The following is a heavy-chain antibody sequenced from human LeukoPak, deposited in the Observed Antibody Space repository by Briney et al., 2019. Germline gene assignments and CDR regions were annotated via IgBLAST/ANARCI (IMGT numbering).Heavy chain of an antibody. D-gene: IGHD6-13*01. J-gene: IGHJ4*02. V-gene: IGHV1-18*01. Sequence: GASVKVSCKASGYTFTSYGISWVRQAPGQGLEWMGWISAYNGNTNYAQKLQGRVTMTTDTSTSTAYMELRSLRSDDTAVYYCARLGSIAAVGTGYVQKKYYFDYWGQGTLVTVSS. CDR3: ARLGSIAAVGTGYVQKKYYFDY. CDR1: GYTFTSYG. CDR2: ISAYNGNT.